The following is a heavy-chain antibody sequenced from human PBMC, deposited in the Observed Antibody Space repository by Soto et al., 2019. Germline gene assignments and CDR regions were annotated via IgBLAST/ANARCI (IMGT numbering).Heavy chain of an antibody. V-gene: IGHV1-18*04. CDR1: GYTFTSYG. J-gene: IGHJ5*02. CDR3: ARDGYSSSWYDPEDWFDP. Sequence: QVQLVQSGAEVKKPGASVKVSCKASGYTFTSYGISWVRQAPGQGLEWMGWISAYNGNTNYAQKLQGRVTMTTDTSPSTAYMELRSLRSDDTAVYYCARDGYSSSWYDPEDWFDPWGQGTLVTVSS. CDR2: ISAYNGNT. D-gene: IGHD6-13*01.